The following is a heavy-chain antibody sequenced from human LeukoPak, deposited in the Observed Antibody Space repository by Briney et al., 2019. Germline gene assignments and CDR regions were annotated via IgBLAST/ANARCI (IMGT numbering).Heavy chain of an antibody. J-gene: IGHJ4*02. CDR1: GFTFSSYE. Sequence: GGSLRLSCAASGFTFSSYELNWVRQAPGKGLEWVSYISSSGSTIYYADSVKGRFTTSRDNAKNTLYLQMNSLRAEDTAVYYCARVTAVAGTSVGVDAWGQGILVTVS. D-gene: IGHD6-19*01. V-gene: IGHV3-48*03. CDR2: ISSSGSTI. CDR3: ARVTAVAGTSVGVDA.